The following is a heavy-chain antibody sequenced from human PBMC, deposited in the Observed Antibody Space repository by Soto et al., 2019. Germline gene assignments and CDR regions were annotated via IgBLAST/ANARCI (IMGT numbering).Heavy chain of an antibody. V-gene: IGHV1-69*06. D-gene: IGHD3-22*01. J-gene: IGHJ3*02. CDR2: IIPIFGTA. CDR1: GGTFSSYA. Sequence: QVQLVQSGAEVKKPGSSVKVSCKASGGTFSSYAISWVRQAPGQGLEWMGGIIPIFGTANYAQKFQGRVTITADKSTSTTYMGLSSVRSEETAVYYCAREYYYDGSCYYSGACDIWGQGTMVTVSS. CDR3: AREYYYDGSCYYSGACDI.